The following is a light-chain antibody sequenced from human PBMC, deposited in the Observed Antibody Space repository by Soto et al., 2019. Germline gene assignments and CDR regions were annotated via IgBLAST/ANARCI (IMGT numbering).Light chain of an antibody. Sequence: QSALTQPASVSGSPGQSITISCTGTSSDVGGYNYVSWYQQHPGKAPKLMIYDVSNRPSGVSNRFSGSKSGNTASLTISGLQAEDEADYYCISYTSSSTHLFGGGTKLTVL. J-gene: IGLJ2*01. V-gene: IGLV2-14*01. CDR2: DVS. CDR1: SSDVGGYNY. CDR3: ISYTSSSTHL.